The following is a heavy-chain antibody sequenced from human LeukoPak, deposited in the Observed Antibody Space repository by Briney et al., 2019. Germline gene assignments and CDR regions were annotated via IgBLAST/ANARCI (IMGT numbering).Heavy chain of an antibody. CDR2: ISYDGSNK. CDR3: ARVSGGRNIVVVPAASYYFDY. CDR1: GFTFSSYA. Sequence: PGGSLRLSCAASGFTFSSYAMHWARQAPGKGLEWVAVISYDGSNKYYADSVKGRFTISRDNSKNTLYLQMNSLRAEDTAVYYCARVSGGRNIVVVPAASYYFDYWGQGTLVTVSS. V-gene: IGHV3-30-3*01. J-gene: IGHJ4*02. D-gene: IGHD2-2*01.